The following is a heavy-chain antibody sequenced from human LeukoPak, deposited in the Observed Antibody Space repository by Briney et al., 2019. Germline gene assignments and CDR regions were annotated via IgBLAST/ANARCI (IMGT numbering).Heavy chain of an antibody. D-gene: IGHD4-11*01. CDR2: IKLDGSEK. CDR3: AKVGLTITTILDYFDY. CDR1: GFTFSSYW. J-gene: IGHJ4*02. V-gene: IGHV3-7*01. Sequence: GGSLRLSCAASGFTFSSYWMSWVRQAPGKGLEWVANIKLDGSEKYYVDSVKGRFTISRDNAKKSLYLQMNSLRDEDTAVYYCAKVGLTITTILDYFDYWGQGTLVTVSS.